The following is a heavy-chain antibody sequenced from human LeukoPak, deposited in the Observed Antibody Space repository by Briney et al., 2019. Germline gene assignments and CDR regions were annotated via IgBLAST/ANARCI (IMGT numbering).Heavy chain of an antibody. J-gene: IGHJ5*02. CDR3: VRTQMVVRVNWFDP. CDR2: INHSGGT. V-gene: IGHV4-34*01. CDR1: GGSFSGDY. Sequence: SETLSLTCAVYGGSFSGDYWSWIRQPPGKGLEWIGEINHSGGTNYNLSLKSRVTISLDTSKNQFSLKVNSVTAADTAVYYCVRTQMVVRVNWFDPWGQGTLVTVSS. D-gene: IGHD2/OR15-2a*01.